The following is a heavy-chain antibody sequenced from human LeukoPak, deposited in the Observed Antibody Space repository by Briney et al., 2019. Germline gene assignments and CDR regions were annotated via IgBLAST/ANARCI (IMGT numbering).Heavy chain of an antibody. Sequence: KPSQTLSLTCSVPGGSINSGDYYWNWIRQHPGKGLEWIGYIFYGGSTDYNPSLKSRVVISADTSKNQFSLKLNSVTAADTAVYYCAGQGRADYGPFDSWGQGSLVTVSS. CDR1: GGSINSGDYY. D-gene: IGHD4-17*01. V-gene: IGHV4-31*03. CDR3: AGQGRADYGPFDS. J-gene: IGHJ4*02. CDR2: IFYGGST.